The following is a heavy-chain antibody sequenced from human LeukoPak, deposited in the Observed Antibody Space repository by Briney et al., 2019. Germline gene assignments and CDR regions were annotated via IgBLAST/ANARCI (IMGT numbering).Heavy chain of an antibody. Sequence: SQTLSLTCTVSGGSISSGSYYWSWIRQPAGKGLEWIGRIYTSGSTNYNPSLKSRVTISVDTSKNQFSLKLSSVTAADTAVYFCASHRYWNFYLDYWGQGTLVAVSS. J-gene: IGHJ4*02. CDR1: GGSISSGSYY. D-gene: IGHD1-7*01. CDR2: IYTSGST. CDR3: ASHRYWNFYLDY. V-gene: IGHV4-61*02.